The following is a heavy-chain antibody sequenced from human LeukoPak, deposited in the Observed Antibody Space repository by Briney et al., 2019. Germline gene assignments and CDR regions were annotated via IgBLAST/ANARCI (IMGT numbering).Heavy chain of an antibody. Sequence: PGGSLRLSCAASGFTFSSYSMNWVRQAPGKGLEWVSSISSSSSYIYYADSVKGRFTISRDNAKNSLYLQMNSLRAEDTAVYYCATDGEMAAKTYYYYMDVWGKGTTVTISS. V-gene: IGHV3-21*01. D-gene: IGHD5-24*01. CDR1: GFTFSSYS. CDR2: ISSSSSYI. CDR3: ATDGEMAAKTYYYYMDV. J-gene: IGHJ6*03.